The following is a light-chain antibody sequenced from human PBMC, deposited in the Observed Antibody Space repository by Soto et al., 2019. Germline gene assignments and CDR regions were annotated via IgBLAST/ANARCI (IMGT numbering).Light chain of an antibody. Sequence: QSALTQPHSVSGSPGQSVTISCTGTSSDVGGYNYVSWYQQHPGKAPKLMIYDVSKRPSGVPDRFSGSKSGNTASLTISGLQAEDEADYYCCSYAGSFVVFGGGTKVTVL. V-gene: IGLV2-11*01. CDR2: DVS. J-gene: IGLJ2*01. CDR3: CSYAGSFVV. CDR1: SSDVGGYNY.